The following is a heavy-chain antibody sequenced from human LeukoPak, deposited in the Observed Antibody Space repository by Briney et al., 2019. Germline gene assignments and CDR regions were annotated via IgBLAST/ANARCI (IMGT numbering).Heavy chain of an antibody. Sequence: PSETLSLTCTVSGGSISSYYWSWIRQPPGKGLEWIGYIYYSGITRYNPSFESRLTISIDTSNYHFSLKLTSVTVADTAVYYCAREVVVVPAAMENWFDPWGQGTLVTVSS. CDR1: GGSISSYY. CDR3: AREVVVVPAAMENWFDP. D-gene: IGHD2-2*01. CDR2: IYYSGIT. V-gene: IGHV4-59*01. J-gene: IGHJ5*02.